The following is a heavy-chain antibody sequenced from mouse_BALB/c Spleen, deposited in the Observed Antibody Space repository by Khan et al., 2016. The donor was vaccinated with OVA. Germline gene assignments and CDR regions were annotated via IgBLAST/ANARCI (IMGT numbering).Heavy chain of an antibody. CDR1: GYTFTHYG. Sequence: HIELVQSLPVLKQPGESVKLSCQASGYTFTHYGMTWVQQTPGQGLKLMARITTYTGGPKYVEDFKGRFAFSLETSASTAYLQINNLKNEDTATYFCARPPYFSYVMVYWGQGTSVTVSS. CDR2: ITTYTGGP. V-gene: IGHV9-3-1*01. D-gene: IGHD2-10*01. J-gene: IGHJ4*01. CDR3: ARPPYFSYVMVY.